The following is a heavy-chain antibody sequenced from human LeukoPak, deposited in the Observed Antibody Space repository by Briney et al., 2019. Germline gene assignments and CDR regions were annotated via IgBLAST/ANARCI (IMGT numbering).Heavy chain of an antibody. CDR1: GGSIRSYD. CDR3: ARSLPGIAVAGSLDY. CDR2: IYYSGST. D-gene: IGHD6-19*01. Sequence: KTSETLSLTCTVSGGSIRSYDCSWIRQPPGKGLEWIGYIYYSGSTNYNPSLKSRVTISVDTSKNQFSLNASSVNAADTAVYYCARSLPGIAVAGSLDYWGQGTLVTVSS. J-gene: IGHJ4*02. V-gene: IGHV4-59*08.